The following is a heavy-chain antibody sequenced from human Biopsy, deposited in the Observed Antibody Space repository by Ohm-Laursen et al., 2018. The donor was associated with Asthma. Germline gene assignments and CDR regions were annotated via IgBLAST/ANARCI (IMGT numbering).Heavy chain of an antibody. V-gene: IGHV1-2*06. CDR1: GYTFIGCH. Sequence: ASVKVSCKASGYTFIGCHIHWMRQAPGQGLEWMGRINPNSGGTNYAQKFQGRVTMTRDTSISTAYMEVSRLRSDDTAVYYCARGQKSAGDLWFVPWGQGTLVTVSS. D-gene: IGHD6-13*01. J-gene: IGHJ5*02. CDR2: INPNSGGT. CDR3: ARGQKSAGDLWFVP.